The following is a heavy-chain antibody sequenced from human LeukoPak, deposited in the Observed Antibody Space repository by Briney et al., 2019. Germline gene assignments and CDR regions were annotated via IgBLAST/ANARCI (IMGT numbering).Heavy chain of an antibody. V-gene: IGHV3-21*01. CDR3: ARDGITMRILEY. J-gene: IGHJ4*02. D-gene: IGHD3-10*01. Sequence: GGSLRLSCAASGSTFSRYNMNWVRQAPGKGLEWVSSITSSSIYIYYADSMKGRFTISRDNAKNSLYLQMDSLRAEDTAVYYCARDGITMRILEYWGQGTLVTVSS. CDR1: GSTFSRYN. CDR2: ITSSSIYI.